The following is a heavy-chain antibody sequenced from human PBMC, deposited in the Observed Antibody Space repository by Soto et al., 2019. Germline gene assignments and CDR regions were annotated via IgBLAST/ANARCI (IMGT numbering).Heavy chain of an antibody. J-gene: IGHJ4*02. V-gene: IGHV3-48*03. CDR3: ARDDSGYPSYFHY. CDR2: ISSGGSTI. CDR1: GFTFSSYE. Sequence: EVQLVESGGGLVQPGGSLRLSCAASGFTFSSYEMNWVRQAPGKGLEWVSYISSGGSTIYYADSVRGRFTISRDNAKNSPYLQMNSLRAEDTAVYCCARDDSGYPSYFHYWGQGTLVTVSS. D-gene: IGHD3-16*02.